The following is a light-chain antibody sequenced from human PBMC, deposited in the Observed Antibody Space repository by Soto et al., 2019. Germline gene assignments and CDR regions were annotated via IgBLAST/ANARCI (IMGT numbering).Light chain of an antibody. V-gene: IGKV1-39*01. Sequence: DIQLTQSPSSLSASVGDRVTITCRASQSISGFLNWFQQKPGKAPKVLIYAASNLPSGVPSRFSGSGSGTDFTLTISSLQPEDFATYYCQESYSTSVYAFGQGTKLEIK. CDR1: QSISGF. CDR2: AAS. CDR3: QESYSTSVYA. J-gene: IGKJ2*01.